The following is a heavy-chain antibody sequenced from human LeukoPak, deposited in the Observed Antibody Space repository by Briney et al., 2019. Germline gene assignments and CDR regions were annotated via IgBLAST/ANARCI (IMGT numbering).Heavy chain of an antibody. V-gene: IGHV5-51*01. Sequence: GESLKISCKGSGYSFTSYWIGWVRPMPGKGLEWMGIIYPGDSDTRYSPSFQGQVTISADKSISTAYLQWSSLKASDTAMYYCAKHSSGYYPYFDYWGQGTLVTVSS. CDR3: AKHSSGYYPYFDY. CDR1: GYSFTSYW. D-gene: IGHD3-22*01. CDR2: IYPGDSDT. J-gene: IGHJ4*02.